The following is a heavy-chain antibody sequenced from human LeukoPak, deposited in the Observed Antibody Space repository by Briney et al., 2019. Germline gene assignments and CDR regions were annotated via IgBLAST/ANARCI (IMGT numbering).Heavy chain of an antibody. CDR2: IYYSGST. CDR3: ARAPDSSSWYPLDY. Sequence: SETLSLTCTVSGGSISSYYWSWIRQPPGKGLEWIGYIYYSGSTNYNPSLKSRVTISVDTSKNQFSLKLSSVTAADTAVYYCARAPDSSSWYPLDYWGQGTLVTVSS. D-gene: IGHD6-13*01. V-gene: IGHV4-59*12. J-gene: IGHJ4*02. CDR1: GGSISSYY.